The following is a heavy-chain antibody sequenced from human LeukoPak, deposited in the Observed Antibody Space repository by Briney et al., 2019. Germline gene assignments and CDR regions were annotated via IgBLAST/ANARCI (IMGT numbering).Heavy chain of an antibody. CDR1: GGAFSSYY. D-gene: IGHD1-26*01. V-gene: IGHV4-59*08. CDR3: ARHGGTLDYFDY. J-gene: IGHJ4*02. Sequence: SETLSLTCTVSGGAFSSYYWIWLRHPPGKGLEWIGYISYGGATSYNPSLKGRVTIPLDPPKTRYSLRLSSLTAADTALYYCARHGGTLDYFDYWGPGSLVTVSS. CDR2: ISYGGAT.